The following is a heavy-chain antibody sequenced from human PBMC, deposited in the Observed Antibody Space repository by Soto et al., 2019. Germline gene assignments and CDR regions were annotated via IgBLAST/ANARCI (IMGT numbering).Heavy chain of an antibody. Sequence: QVQLVESGGGVVQPGTSLRLSCAASGFSSSNYGMHWVRQAPGEGLEWVAVISHDGNNKNHADSVKGRFTISRDNSKNTMYLQMNFLRARDTAVYYCAIISSGRRVEAFDLWGRGTRVTVSS. V-gene: IGHV3-30*03. CDR3: AIISSGRRVEAFDL. CDR2: ISHDGNNK. CDR1: GFSSSNYG. D-gene: IGHD3-22*01. J-gene: IGHJ3*01.